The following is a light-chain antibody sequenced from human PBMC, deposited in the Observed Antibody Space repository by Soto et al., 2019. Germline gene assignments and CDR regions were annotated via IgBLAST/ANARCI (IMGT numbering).Light chain of an antibody. CDR2: HAS. V-gene: IGKV3-11*01. CDR1: QSVSSY. CDR3: QQRSNWPLT. J-gene: IGKJ4*01. Sequence: EIVLTQSPATLSFSPGDRATLSCRASQSVSSYLACYQQRPGHAPRLLIYHASNRATGIPARFSGSGSGTDFTLTIRSLEPDDFAVYFCQQRSNWPLTFGGGTTLDI.